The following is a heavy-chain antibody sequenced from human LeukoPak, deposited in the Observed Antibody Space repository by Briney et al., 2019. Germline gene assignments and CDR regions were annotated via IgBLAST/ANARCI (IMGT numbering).Heavy chain of an antibody. V-gene: IGHV1-69*04. J-gene: IGHJ4*02. D-gene: IGHD5-24*01. CDR3: ARDRRDGYNPLIDY. Sequence: SVKVSCKASGGTFSSYTISWVRQAPGQGLEWMGRIIPILGIANYAQKFQGRVTITTDKSTSTAYMELSSLRSEDTAVYYCARDRRDGYNPLIDYWGQGPLVTVSS. CDR2: IIPILGIA. CDR1: GGTFSSYT.